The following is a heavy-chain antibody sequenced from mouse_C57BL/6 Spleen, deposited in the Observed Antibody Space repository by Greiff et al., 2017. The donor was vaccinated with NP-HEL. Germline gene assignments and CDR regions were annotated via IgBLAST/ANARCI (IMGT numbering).Heavy chain of an antibody. D-gene: IGHD2-10*01. J-gene: IGHJ4*01. Sequence: QVQLKQSGAELVKPGASVKLSCKASGYTFTEYTIHWVKQRSGQGLEWIGWFYPGSGSIKYNEKFKDKATLTADKSSSTVYMELSRLTSEDSAVYFCARHEDHRLPHYYAMDYWGQGTSVTVSS. CDR2: FYPGSGSI. CDR1: GYTFTEYT. V-gene: IGHV1-62-2*01. CDR3: ARHEDHRLPHYYAMDY.